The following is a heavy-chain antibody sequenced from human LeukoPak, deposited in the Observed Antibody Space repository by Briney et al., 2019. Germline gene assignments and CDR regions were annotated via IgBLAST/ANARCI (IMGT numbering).Heavy chain of an antibody. CDR2: INPNSGGT. CDR1: EYTLTGHY. D-gene: IGHD3-10*01. J-gene: IGHJ5*02. CDR3: AGGSTYYYDSGSYRNNWFDP. Sequence: GASVKVSCKASEYTLTGHYLHWVRQAPGQGLEWMGWINPNSGGTKNAQKFQGRVTMTRDTSISTAYMELSRLRSDDTAVYYCAGGSTYYYDSGSYRNNWFDPWGQGTLVTVSS. V-gene: IGHV1-2*02.